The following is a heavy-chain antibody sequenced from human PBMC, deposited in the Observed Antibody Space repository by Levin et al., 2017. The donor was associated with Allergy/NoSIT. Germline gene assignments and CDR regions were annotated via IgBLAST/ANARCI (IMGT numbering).Heavy chain of an antibody. D-gene: IGHD3-3*01. Sequence: GGSLRLSCAASGFTFSDYYMSWIRQAPGKGLEWVSYISSSGSTIYYADSVKGRFTISRDNAKNSLYLQMNSLRAEDTAVYYCARGDRTKTDFWSGYYPHYYDYGMDVWGQGTTVTVSS. J-gene: IGHJ6*02. V-gene: IGHV3-11*01. CDR1: GFTFSDYY. CDR3: ARGDRTKTDFWSGYYPHYYDYGMDV. CDR2: ISSSGSTI.